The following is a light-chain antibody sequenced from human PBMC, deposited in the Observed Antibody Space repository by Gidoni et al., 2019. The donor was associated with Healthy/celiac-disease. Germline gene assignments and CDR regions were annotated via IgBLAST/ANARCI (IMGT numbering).Light chain of an antibody. J-gene: IGKJ4*01. CDR1: QSSSSY. CDR2: AAS. V-gene: IGKV1-39*01. Sequence: DIQMTQSPSSLSASVGDRVTITCRASQSSSSYLNWYQQKPGKAPKLLIYAASSLQSGVPSRISGSGSGTDFTLTISSLQPEDFATYYCQQSYSTPLTFXCXTKVEIK. CDR3: QQSYSTPLT.